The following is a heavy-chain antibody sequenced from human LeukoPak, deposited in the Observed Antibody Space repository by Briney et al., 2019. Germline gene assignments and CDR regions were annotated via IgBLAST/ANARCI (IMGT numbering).Heavy chain of an antibody. V-gene: IGHV1-69*04. J-gene: IGHJ4*02. Sequence: SVKVSCKSSGGTFSSYAISWVRQAPGQGLEWMGRIIPILGIANYAQKFQGRVTITADKSTSTAYMELSSLRSEDTAVYYCARVGHYDILHGGEYFDYWGQGTLVTVSS. D-gene: IGHD3-9*01. CDR2: IIPILGIA. CDR3: ARVGHYDILHGGEYFDY. CDR1: GGTFSSYA.